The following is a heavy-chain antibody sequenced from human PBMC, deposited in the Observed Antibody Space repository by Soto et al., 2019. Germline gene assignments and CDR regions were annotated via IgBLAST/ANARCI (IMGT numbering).Heavy chain of an antibody. CDR2: INPKSGGT. Sequence: RASVKVSCKASGYSFTDYHIHWVRQAPGQGLEWLGRINPKSGGTSTAQKFQGWVTMTTDTSISTASMELTRLTSDDTAIYYCARGDSTDCSNGVCSFFYNHDMDVWGQGTTVPVSS. V-gene: IGHV1-2*04. CDR1: GYSFTDYH. CDR3: ARGDSTDCSNGVCSFFYNHDMDV. J-gene: IGHJ6*02. D-gene: IGHD2-8*01.